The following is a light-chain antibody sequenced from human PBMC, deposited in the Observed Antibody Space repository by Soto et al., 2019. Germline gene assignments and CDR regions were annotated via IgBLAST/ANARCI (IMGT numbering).Light chain of an antibody. CDR1: QSVSSSY. J-gene: IGKJ4*01. V-gene: IGKV3-20*01. CDR3: QKYGSAPLT. CDR2: GAS. Sequence: EIVLTQSPGTLSLSPGERATLSCRASQSVSSSYLAWYQQKPGQAPRLLIYGASSRATGIPDRFSGSGSGKDLTLTISRLETEDFTVYYCQKYGSAPLTFGGGTKVEIK.